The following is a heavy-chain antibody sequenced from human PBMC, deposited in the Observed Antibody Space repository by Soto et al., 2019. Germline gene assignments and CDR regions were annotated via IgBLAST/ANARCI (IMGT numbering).Heavy chain of an antibody. J-gene: IGHJ4*02. V-gene: IGHV1-69*16. CDR2: ISPMLGVE. Sequence: QVHLVQSGAEMKKPGSSVKVACKASGGTFRSLSFSWVRQAPGQGLEWMGGISPMLGVEKYAQKFQGRVTINTDESTNTAFLEWSSLRSEYTAVYFCARDLGGVAVDSWGQGTLVTVS. CDR1: GGTFRSLS. CDR3: ARDLGGVAVDS. D-gene: IGHD3-16*01.